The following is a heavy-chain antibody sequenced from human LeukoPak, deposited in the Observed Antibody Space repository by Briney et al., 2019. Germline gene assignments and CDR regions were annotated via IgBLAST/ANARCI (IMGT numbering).Heavy chain of an antibody. CDR1: GGSISSYY. V-gene: IGHV4-4*07. CDR2: IYTSGST. CDR3: ARDHPNERFLEWLPDY. Sequence: SETLSLTCTVSGGSISSYYWSWIRRPAGKGLEWIGRIYTSGSTNYNPSLKSRVTMSVDTSKNQFSLKLSSVTAADTAVYYCARDHPNERFLEWLPDYWGQGTLVTVSS. J-gene: IGHJ4*02. D-gene: IGHD3-3*01.